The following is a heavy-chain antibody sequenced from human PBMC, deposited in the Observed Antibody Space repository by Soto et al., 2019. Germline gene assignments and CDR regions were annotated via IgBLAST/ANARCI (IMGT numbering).Heavy chain of an antibody. J-gene: IGHJ6*02. V-gene: IGHV1-3*01. D-gene: IGHD6-13*01. CDR3: ARLAAAAPWYYYYGMDV. CDR1: GYTFTSYA. CDR2: INAGNGNT. Sequence: SVKVSCKASGYTFTSYAMHWVRQAPGQRLEWMGWINAGNGNTKYSQKFQGQVTISADKSISTAYLQWSSLKASDTAMYYCARLAAAAPWYYYYGMDVWGQGTTVTVSS.